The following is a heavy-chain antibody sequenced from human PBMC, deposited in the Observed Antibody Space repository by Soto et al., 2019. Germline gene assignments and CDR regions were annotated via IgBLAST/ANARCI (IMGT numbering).Heavy chain of an antibody. Sequence: QVQLVQSGAEVKRPGSSVKVSCESSGDTFNSYVISWLRQAPGQGLEWMGGIIPIIGVTHYAQKFQGRVTISALSSAGTAYMELTNLGFEDTALYYCARESLGAKGADHWGQGTLVTVSS. J-gene: IGHJ4*02. D-gene: IGHD3-16*01. CDR2: IIPIIGVT. CDR1: GDTFNSYV. CDR3: ARESLGAKGADH. V-gene: IGHV1-69*17.